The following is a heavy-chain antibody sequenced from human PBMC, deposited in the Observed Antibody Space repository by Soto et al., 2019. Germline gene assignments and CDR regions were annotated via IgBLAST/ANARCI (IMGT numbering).Heavy chain of an antibody. D-gene: IGHD5-12*01. CDR2: IIPIFGTA. CDR3: ARVRMGYELAFDY. V-gene: IGHV1-69*13. J-gene: IGHJ4*02. Sequence: ASVKVSCKTSGGTFSSSAISWVRQAPGQGLEWMGRIIPIFGTANYAQKFQGRVTITADESTSTAYMELSSLRSEDTAVYYCARVRMGYELAFDYWGQGTLVTVSS. CDR1: GGTFSSSA.